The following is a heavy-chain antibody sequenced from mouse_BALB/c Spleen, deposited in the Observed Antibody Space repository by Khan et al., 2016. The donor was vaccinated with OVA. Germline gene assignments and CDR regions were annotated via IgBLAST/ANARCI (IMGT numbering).Heavy chain of an antibody. CDR2: IDPFNGGT. J-gene: IGHJ3*01. CDR3: ARGTFGY. CDR1: GYSFTTYY. V-gene: IGHV1S135*01. Sequence: EVQLQESGPELMKPGASVNISCKASGYSFTTYYIHWVKQSHEKSLEWIGYIDPFNGGTDYNQKFKGKATLTVDKSSSTAYMHLSSLTSADSAVYYCARGTFGYWGQGTLVTVSA. D-gene: IGHD3-3*01.